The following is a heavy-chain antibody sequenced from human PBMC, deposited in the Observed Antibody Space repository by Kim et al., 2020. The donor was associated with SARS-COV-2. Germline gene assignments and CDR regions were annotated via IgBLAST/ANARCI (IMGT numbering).Heavy chain of an antibody. Sequence: GGSLRLSCVASGFSFNSYSMNWVRQAPGKGLEWVSSISGTGASIYYADLVKGRFTVSRDNAKNSLDLQLNSLRAEDTAVYYCARDHRFTVTPVYYYDGMDVWGQGTTVTVSS. CDR2: ISGTGASI. CDR3: ARDHRFTVTPVYYYDGMDV. J-gene: IGHJ6*02. V-gene: IGHV3-21*01. D-gene: IGHD4-17*01. CDR1: GFSFNSYS.